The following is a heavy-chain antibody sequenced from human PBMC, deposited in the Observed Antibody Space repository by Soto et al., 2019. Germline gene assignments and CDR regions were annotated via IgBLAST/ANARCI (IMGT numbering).Heavy chain of an antibody. CDR1: GGSISSSSYY. J-gene: IGHJ6*02. V-gene: IGHV4-39*01. D-gene: IGHD1-20*01. CDR2: IYYSGST. Sequence: LSLTCTVSGGSISSSSYYWGWIRQPPGKGLEWIGSIYYSGSTYYNPSLKSRVTISVDTSKNQFSLKLSSVTAADTAVYYCARRNNWKDVSGMDVWGQGTTVTVSS. CDR3: ARRNNWKDVSGMDV.